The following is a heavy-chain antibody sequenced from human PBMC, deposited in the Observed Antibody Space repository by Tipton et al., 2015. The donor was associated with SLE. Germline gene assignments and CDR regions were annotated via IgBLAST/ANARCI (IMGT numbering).Heavy chain of an antibody. D-gene: IGHD6-13*01. CDR1: GGSISSISYY. CDR2: IYYSGST. J-gene: IGHJ3*02. CDR3: ASLSSSWAFDI. Sequence: TLSLTCTVSGGSISSISYYWGWNRQPPGQGLEWIGSIYYSGSTYYNPSLHSRVTISVDTSKNQLSLKMTSVPAADTAVYYCASLSSSWAFDIWGQGTMVTVSS. V-gene: IGHV4-39*07.